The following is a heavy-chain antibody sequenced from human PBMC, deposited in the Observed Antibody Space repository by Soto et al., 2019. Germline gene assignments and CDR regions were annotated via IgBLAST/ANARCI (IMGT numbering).Heavy chain of an antibody. CDR2: TYYRSKWYN. Sequence: PSQTLSLTCAISGDSVSSNSAAWNWIRQSPSRGLEWLGRTYYRSKWYNDYAVSVKSRITINPDTSKNQFSLQLNSVTPEDTAVYYCAREGYYDILTGWVRAFDIWGQGTMVTVSS. CDR1: GDSVSSNSAA. CDR3: AREGYYDILTGWVRAFDI. J-gene: IGHJ3*02. D-gene: IGHD3-9*01. V-gene: IGHV6-1*01.